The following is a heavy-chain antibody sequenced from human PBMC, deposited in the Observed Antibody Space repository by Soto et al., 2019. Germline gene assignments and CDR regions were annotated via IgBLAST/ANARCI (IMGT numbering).Heavy chain of an antibody. CDR2: IYYSGST. J-gene: IGHJ4*02. CDR3: ARGSRIQLWSHFDY. CDR1: GGSISSGGYY. Sequence: SETLSLTWTVSGGSISSGGYYWSWIRQHPGKGLEWIGYIYYSGSTYYNPSLKSRVTISVDTSKNQFSLKLSSVTAADTAVYYCARGSRIQLWSHFDYWGQGTLVTVSS. D-gene: IGHD5-18*01. V-gene: IGHV4-31*02.